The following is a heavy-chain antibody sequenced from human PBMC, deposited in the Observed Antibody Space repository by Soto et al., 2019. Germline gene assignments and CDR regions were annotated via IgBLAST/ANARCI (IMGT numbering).Heavy chain of an antibody. V-gene: IGHV1-3*01. Sequence: ASVKVSCKASGYTFSSYAMHWVRQAPGQRLEWMGWINAGYGNTKSSQRFQDRVTISRDTSASTAYMELTSLRSEDTAVYYCARDTGDGTFDFWGQGTLVTVS. CDR2: INAGYGNT. D-gene: IGHD7-27*01. CDR1: GYTFSSYA. J-gene: IGHJ4*02. CDR3: ARDTGDGTFDF.